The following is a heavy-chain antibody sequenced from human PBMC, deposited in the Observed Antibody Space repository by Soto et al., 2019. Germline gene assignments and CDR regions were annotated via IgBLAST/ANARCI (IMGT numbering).Heavy chain of an antibody. J-gene: IGHJ5*02. CDR1: GYTFTSYG. CDR2: ISAYNGNT. Sequence: ASVKVSCKASGYTFTSYGISWVRQAPGQGLEWMGWISAYNGNTNYAQKLQGRVTMTTDTSTSTAYMELRSLRSDDTAVYYCARTVRDHTPLRRRARDWFDPWGQGTLVTVSS. D-gene: IGHD2-15*01. V-gene: IGHV1-18*01. CDR3: ARTVRDHTPLRRRARDWFDP.